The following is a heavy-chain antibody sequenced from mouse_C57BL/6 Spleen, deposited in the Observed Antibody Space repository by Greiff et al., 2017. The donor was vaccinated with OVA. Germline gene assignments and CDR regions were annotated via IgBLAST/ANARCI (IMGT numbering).Heavy chain of an antibody. CDR2: INPNYGTT. CDR3: ASGYYGSSYLDY. CDR1: GYSFTDYN. Sequence: EVKLQESGPELVKPGASVKISCKASGYSFTDYNMNWVKQSNGKSLEWIGVINPNYGTTSYNQKFKGKATLTVDQSSSTAYMQLNSLTSEDSAVYCCASGYYGSSYLDYWGQGTTLTVSS. V-gene: IGHV1-39*01. D-gene: IGHD1-1*01. J-gene: IGHJ2*01.